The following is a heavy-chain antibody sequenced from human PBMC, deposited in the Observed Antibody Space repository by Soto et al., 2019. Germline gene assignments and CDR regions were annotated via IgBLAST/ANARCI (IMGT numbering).Heavy chain of an antibody. CDR1: GFSLSTNGVA. D-gene: IGHD6-19*01. J-gene: IGHJ4*02. CDR2: IFWDDDA. V-gene: IGHV2-5*02. Sequence: QITLRESGPALVKPTQTLTLTCTFSGFSLSTNGVAVGWIRQPPGKALEWLALIFWDDDARYSPSLKSRLTTTXDXXKNQVVLTMTNMDPVDTGTYYCTHTSGHSSTGADNWGQGTKVTVSS. CDR3: THTSGHSSTGADN.